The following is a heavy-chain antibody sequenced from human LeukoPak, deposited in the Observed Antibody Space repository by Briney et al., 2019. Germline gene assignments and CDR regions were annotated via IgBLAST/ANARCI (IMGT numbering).Heavy chain of an antibody. J-gene: IGHJ4*02. D-gene: IGHD3-22*01. CDR3: ASSYFYDGNRYFDY. Sequence: SETLSLTCNVSGDSITSYYWNWIRQPPGKGLEWIGYIYYTGSTNSNPSLKSRLTISLDTSKKHFSLKLSSVTAADAAIYYCASSYFYDGNRYFDYWGQGALVTVSS. V-gene: IGHV4-59*08. CDR1: GDSITSYY. CDR2: IYYTGST.